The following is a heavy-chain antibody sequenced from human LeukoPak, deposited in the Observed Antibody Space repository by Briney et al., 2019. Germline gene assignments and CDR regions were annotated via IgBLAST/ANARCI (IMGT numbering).Heavy chain of an antibody. CDR2: FDPEDGET. Sequence: GSVKVSCKVSRYTLTELSMHWVRQAPGKGLEWMGGFDPEDGETIYAQKFQGRVTMTEDTSTDTAYMELSSLRSEDTAVYYCATATYYYDSSGYPVYFDYWGQGTLVTVSS. D-gene: IGHD3-22*01. V-gene: IGHV1-24*01. CDR1: RYTLTELS. CDR3: ATATYYYDSSGYPVYFDY. J-gene: IGHJ4*02.